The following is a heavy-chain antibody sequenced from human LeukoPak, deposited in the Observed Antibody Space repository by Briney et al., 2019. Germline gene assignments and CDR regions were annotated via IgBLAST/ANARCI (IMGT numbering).Heavy chain of an antibody. J-gene: IGHJ4*02. CDR1: GGSFSGYY. CDR3: GGYSSGGSCRYYFDY. D-gene: IGHD2-15*01. V-gene: IGHV4-34*01. CDR2: INHSGST. Sequence: SETLSLTCAVYGGSFSGYYWSWIRQPPGKGLEWMGEINHSGSTNYNPSLKSRVTISVDTSKNQFSLKLSSVTAADTAVYYCGGYSSGGSCRYYFDYWGPGTLVTVSS.